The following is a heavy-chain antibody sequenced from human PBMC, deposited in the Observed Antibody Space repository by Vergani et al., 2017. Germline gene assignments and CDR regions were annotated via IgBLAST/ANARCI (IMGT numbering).Heavy chain of an antibody. V-gene: IGHV1-46*03. CDR2: INPSGGHT. J-gene: IGHJ4*02. CDR1: GYTFSNYY. D-gene: IGHD3-9*01. Sequence: QVQVVQSGAEVKKSGASVKVSCKTSGYTFSNYYMPWVRQAPGQGLEWMGIINPSGGHTNYGQKFQGRVTMTRDTSTSTVYMELSSLRSEDTAIYYCARGDYGILTGYRYWVQGTLVTV. CDR3: ARGDYGILTGYRY.